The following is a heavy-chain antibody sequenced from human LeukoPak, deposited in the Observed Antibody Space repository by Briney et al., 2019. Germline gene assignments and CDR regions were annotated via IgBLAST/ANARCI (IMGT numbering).Heavy chain of an antibody. V-gene: IGHV3-23*01. CDR3: AKDGSNCSGGSCYPYYFDY. CDR1: GFTFSSYA. J-gene: IGHJ4*02. CDR2: ISGSGGST. Sequence: GGSLRLSCAASGFTFSSYAMSWVRQAPGKGLEWVSAISGSGGSTYYADSVKGRFTISRDNSKNTLYLQMNSLRAGDTAVYYCAKDGSNCSGGSCYPYYFDYWGQGTLVTVSS. D-gene: IGHD2-15*01.